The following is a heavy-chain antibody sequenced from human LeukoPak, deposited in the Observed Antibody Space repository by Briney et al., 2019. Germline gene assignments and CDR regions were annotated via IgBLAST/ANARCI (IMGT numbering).Heavy chain of an antibody. J-gene: IGHJ5*02. CDR2: ISASSRYI. CDR3: ARDREYTDYIHNWFDP. D-gene: IGHD4-11*01. V-gene: IGHV3-21*01. CDR1: GFNFNAYS. Sequence: GGSLRLSCAASGFNFNAYSMNWVRQTPGKGLERVSSISASSRYIYYADSVKGRFTISRDNAKNSLFLQMNSLRPEDTAVYYCARDREYTDYIHNWFDPWGQGTLVTVSS.